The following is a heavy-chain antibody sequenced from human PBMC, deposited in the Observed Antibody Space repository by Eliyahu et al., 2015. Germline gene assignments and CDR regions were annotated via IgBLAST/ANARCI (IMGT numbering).Heavy chain of an antibody. J-gene: IGHJ4*02. V-gene: IGHV3-33*06. Sequence: VQLVESGGGVVQPEKSLRLACVGSGFKVGESDVHWVRQAPGQGLEWVAVSLYDGSGEYYSDSVKGRFIMSRDNFKNTIYLQMNSLRVDDTAVYYCAKKSLSLREFVIESWGQGTLVTVSS. CDR3: AKKSLSLREFVIES. CDR1: GFKVGESD. CDR2: SLYDGSGE.